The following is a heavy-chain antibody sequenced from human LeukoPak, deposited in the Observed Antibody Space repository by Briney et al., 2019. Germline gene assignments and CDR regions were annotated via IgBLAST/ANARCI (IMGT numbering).Heavy chain of an antibody. CDR3: ARSGLRYFDWSDSANRFDP. J-gene: IGHJ5*02. CDR1: GYTFTSYG. Sequence: ASVTVSCKASGYTFTSYGISWVRQAPGQGLEWMGWISAYNGNTNYAQKVQGRVTMTTDTSTSTAYMELRSLRSDDTAVYYCARSGLRYFDWSDSANRFDPWGQGTLVTVSS. V-gene: IGHV1-18*01. CDR2: ISAYNGNT. D-gene: IGHD3-9*01.